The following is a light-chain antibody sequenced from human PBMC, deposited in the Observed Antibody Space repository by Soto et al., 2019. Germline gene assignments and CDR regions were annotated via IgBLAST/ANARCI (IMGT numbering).Light chain of an antibody. CDR1: QSLLHSNGYNY. CDR2: LGS. J-gene: IGKJ4*01. CDR3: MQALQTPLT. V-gene: IGKV2-28*01. Sequence: DIVMTQSPLSLPVTPGEPASISCRSSQSLLHSNGYNYLDWYLQKPGQSPQLLIYLGSNRASGVPDRFSGSGPGTDFTLKISRVEAEDVGVYYCMQALQTPLTFGGGTKVVIK.